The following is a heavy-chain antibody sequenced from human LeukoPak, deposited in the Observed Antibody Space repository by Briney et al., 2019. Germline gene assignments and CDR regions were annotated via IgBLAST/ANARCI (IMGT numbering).Heavy chain of an antibody. J-gene: IGHJ4*02. CDR1: GFTFSSYA. CDR3: ASGYDSSGYYYERGDY. D-gene: IGHD3-22*01. V-gene: IGHV3-30-3*01. Sequence: GRSLRLSCAASGFTFSSYAMHWVRQAPGKGLEWVAVISYDGSNKYYADSVKGRFTISRDNSKNTLYLQMNSLRAEDTAVYYCASGYDSSGYYYERGDYWGQGTLVTVSS. CDR2: ISYDGSNK.